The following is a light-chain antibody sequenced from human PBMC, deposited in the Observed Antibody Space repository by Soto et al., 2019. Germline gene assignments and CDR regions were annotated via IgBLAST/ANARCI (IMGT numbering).Light chain of an antibody. CDR2: GAS. Sequence: EIVLTQSPGTLSLSPGERATLSCRASQSVSSSYLAWYQQKPGQAPRLLIYGASSRATGIPDRFSGSGSGTDFTLTISRLEPEDVDVYYCHQYDSSPLTFGGGTKVEIK. CDR1: QSVSSSY. V-gene: IGKV3-20*01. J-gene: IGKJ4*01. CDR3: HQYDSSPLT.